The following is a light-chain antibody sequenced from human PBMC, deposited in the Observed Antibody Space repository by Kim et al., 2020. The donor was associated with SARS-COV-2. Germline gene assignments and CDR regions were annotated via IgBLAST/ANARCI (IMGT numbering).Light chain of an antibody. CDR2: GAS. CDR3: QQYNNWPPWT. Sequence: SPGDRAPLSGRASQSVSSNLAWYQQKPGQAPRLLIYGASTRATGIPARFSGSGSGTEFTLTISSLQSEDFAVYYCQQYNNWPPWTFGQGTKVDIK. CDR1: QSVSSN. J-gene: IGKJ1*01. V-gene: IGKV3-15*01.